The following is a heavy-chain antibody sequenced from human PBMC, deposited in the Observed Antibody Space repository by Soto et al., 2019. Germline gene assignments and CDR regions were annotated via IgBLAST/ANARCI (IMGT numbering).Heavy chain of an antibody. J-gene: IGHJ4*01. CDR2: IYPGDSDT. CDR1: GYSFTTYW. Sequence: PGESLKISCKGSGYSFTTYWIAWVRQMPGKGLEWVGIIYPGDSDTRYSPSFEGHVTISVDKSISTAFLQWNSLKASDYAIYYCARHSTSAPKDYWGQGTLVTVSS. D-gene: IGHD3-10*01. V-gene: IGHV5-51*01. CDR3: ARHSTSAPKDY.